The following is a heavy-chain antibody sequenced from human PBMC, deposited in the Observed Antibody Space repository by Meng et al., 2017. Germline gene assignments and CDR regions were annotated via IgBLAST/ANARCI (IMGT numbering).Heavy chain of an antibody. CDR1: GFTFSSYA. V-gene: IGHV3-23*01. Sequence: GESLKISCAAAGFTFSSYAMSWVRQAPGKGLEWVSAISGSGGSTYYADSVKGRFTISRDNSKNTLYLQMNSLRAEDTAVYYCAKEDSSWYGPDFDYWGQGTLVTVSS. CDR3: AKEDSSWYGPDFDY. CDR2: ISGSGGST. D-gene: IGHD6-13*01. J-gene: IGHJ4*02.